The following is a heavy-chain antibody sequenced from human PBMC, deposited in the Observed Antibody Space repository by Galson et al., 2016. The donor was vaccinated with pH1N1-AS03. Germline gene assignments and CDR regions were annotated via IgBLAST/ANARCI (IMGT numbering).Heavy chain of an antibody. CDR2: IDWDDGT. V-gene: IGHV2-70*04. CDR3: ARTLNYNTGLDV. CDR1: GFSLSTGGMR. J-gene: IGHJ6*02. D-gene: IGHD5-24*01. Sequence: PALVKPTQTLTLTCTVSGFSLSTGGMRVSWIRQPPGKALEWLGRIDWDDGTFYSTSLKTRLTIPKDPSENQVVLTMTNMDPVDTGTYYCARTLNYNTGLDVWGPGATVTVSS.